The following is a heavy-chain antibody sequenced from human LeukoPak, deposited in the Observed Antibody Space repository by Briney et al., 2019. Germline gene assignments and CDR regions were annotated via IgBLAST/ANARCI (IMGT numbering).Heavy chain of an antibody. CDR1: GSSVTSGGFY. Sequence: SGTLSLTCSVSGSSVTSGGFYWAWIGPRPGVGPEYIGSIYQSGCRYDNASLRISVTTALSTSKLQLSLRGPSVTAADMAVCYCAMTIGLYGRSRFDSWGQGILVTVSS. V-gene: IGHV4-39*01. J-gene: IGHJ4*02. CDR3: AMTIGLYGRSRFDS. CDR2: IYQSGCR. D-gene: IGHD3-16*01.